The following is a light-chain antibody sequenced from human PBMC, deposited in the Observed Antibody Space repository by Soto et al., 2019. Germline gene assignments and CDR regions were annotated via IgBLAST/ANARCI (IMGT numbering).Light chain of an antibody. J-gene: IGLJ3*02. CDR3: LLYYGDDQV. V-gene: IGLV7-43*01. Sequence: QAVVTQEPSLTVSPGGTVTLTCASSTGVVTGGSHPNWVQQKPGQAPRALIFNTDSRHSWTPARFSGSLLGDKAALTLSGAQREGEADYYCLLYYGDDQVFGGGTKVTVL. CDR1: TGVVTGGSH. CDR2: NTD.